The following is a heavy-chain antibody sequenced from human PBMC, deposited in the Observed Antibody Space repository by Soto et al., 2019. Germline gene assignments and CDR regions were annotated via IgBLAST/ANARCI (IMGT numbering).Heavy chain of an antibody. D-gene: IGHD3-3*01. CDR3: ARGRRQYDFWSGYYTGHYYGMDV. Sequence: SETLSLSCAAYVGSFSGYYWSWIRQPPGKGLELIGEITHSGSTNYNPSIKSRVTISGDTSKNQFSLKLSSVTAADTAVYYCARGRRQYDFWSGYYTGHYYGMDVWGQGTTVTVSS. CDR2: ITHSGST. J-gene: IGHJ6*02. V-gene: IGHV4-34*01. CDR1: VGSFSGYY.